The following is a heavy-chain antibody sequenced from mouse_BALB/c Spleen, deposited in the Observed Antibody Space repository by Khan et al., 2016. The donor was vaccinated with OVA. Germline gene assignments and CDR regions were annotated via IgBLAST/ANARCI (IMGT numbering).Heavy chain of an antibody. Sequence: EVELVESGAELVKPGASVKLSCTASGFNIKDTYLHWVKQRPEQGLEWFGRIAPANGNTQYDPKFQGKAAITSDTSSNTSYLQLNSLTSEDTAVYYCARPSYDPRDFEVWGAGTTVTVSS. CDR1: GFNIKDTY. J-gene: IGHJ1*01. V-gene: IGHV14-3*02. CDR2: IAPANGNT. CDR3: ARPSYDPRDFEV. D-gene: IGHD2-3*01.